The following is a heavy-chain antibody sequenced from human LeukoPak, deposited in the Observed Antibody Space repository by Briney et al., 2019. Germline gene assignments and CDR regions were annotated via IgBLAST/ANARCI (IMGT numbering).Heavy chain of an antibody. CDR1: GFSFSGYS. Sequence: GGSLRLSCAASGFSFSGYSMNWVRQAPGKGLDWVSYISSGSRTIFYAESVKGRFTISRDNAKNLLYLEMNSLRAEDTAVYYCVRESIRGTRGFDYWGQGTLVTVSS. V-gene: IGHV3-48*04. D-gene: IGHD2-21*01. J-gene: IGHJ4*02. CDR3: VRESIRGTRGFDY. CDR2: ISSGSRTI.